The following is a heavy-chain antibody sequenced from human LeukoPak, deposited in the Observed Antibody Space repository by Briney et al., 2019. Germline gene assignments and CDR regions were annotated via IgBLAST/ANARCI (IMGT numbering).Heavy chain of an antibody. CDR3: ARDHPVPAAMGVAFDP. CDR2: IYTRGST. Sequence: SETLSLTCTVAGGSISSYYCSWIRQPAGRGLEWIGRIYTRGSTNYNPSLKSRVTMSVDTSKNQFSLKLSSVTAADTAVYYCARDHPVPAAMGVAFDPWGQGTLVTVSS. V-gene: IGHV4-4*07. D-gene: IGHD2-2*01. J-gene: IGHJ5*02. CDR1: GGSISSYY.